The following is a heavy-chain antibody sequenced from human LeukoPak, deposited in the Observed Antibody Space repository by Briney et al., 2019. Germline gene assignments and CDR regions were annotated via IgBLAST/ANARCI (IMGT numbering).Heavy chain of an antibody. Sequence: PGESLRLSCAVSGFTFSNSWFTWVRQAPGKGLEWVALINQDGSVKSSVDSVKGRFTISRDNAMNSLYLHMTSLRVEDTAVYYCARDPDHGALDIWGQRTVVTFSS. CDR1: GFTFSNSW. CDR3: ARDPDHGALDI. CDR2: INQDGSVK. V-gene: IGHV3-7*01. D-gene: IGHD4-17*01. J-gene: IGHJ3*02.